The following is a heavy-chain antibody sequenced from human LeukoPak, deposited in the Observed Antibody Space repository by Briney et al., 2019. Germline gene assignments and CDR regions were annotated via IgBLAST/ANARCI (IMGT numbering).Heavy chain of an antibody. CDR3: ARDQVPYSSGWPFDY. D-gene: IGHD6-19*01. Sequence: GASVKVSCKAPGYTFTSYGISWVRQAPGQGLEGMGWISAYNGNTNYAQKLQGRVTMTTDTSTSTAYMELRSLRSDDTAVYYCARDQVPYSSGWPFDYWGQGTLVTVSS. CDR1: GYTFTSYG. V-gene: IGHV1-18*01. J-gene: IGHJ4*02. CDR2: ISAYNGNT.